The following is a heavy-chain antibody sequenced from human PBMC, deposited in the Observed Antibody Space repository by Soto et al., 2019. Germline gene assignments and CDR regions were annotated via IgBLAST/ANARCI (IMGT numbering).Heavy chain of an antibody. CDR1: GYTFRSYG. V-gene: IGHV1-18*01. D-gene: IGHD4-4*01. J-gene: IGHJ6*03. CDR3: AKADSNYAGRFSYYYMDV. Sequence: ASVKVSCTASGYTFRSYGISWVRQAPGQGPEWMGWISGYNGNTHYSQKFQGKVTMTTDTSTSTAYMELRNLRSDDTAVYYCAKADSNYAGRFSYYYMDVWGTGTMVTVSS. CDR2: ISGYNGNT.